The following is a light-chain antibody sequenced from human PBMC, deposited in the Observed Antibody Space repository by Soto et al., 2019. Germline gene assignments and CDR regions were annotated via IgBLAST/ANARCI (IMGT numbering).Light chain of an antibody. J-gene: IGKJ2*01. CDR3: QQYGSSPLYT. V-gene: IGKV3-20*01. CDR2: GSS. CDR1: QSVRSSY. Sequence: EIELTQSPGTLSLSPGERATLSCRASQSVRSSYLAWYQQKPGQAPRLLIYGSSSRATGIPDRFSGSWSGTDFTLTISRLEPEDFAVYYCQQYGSSPLYTFGQGTKLEIK.